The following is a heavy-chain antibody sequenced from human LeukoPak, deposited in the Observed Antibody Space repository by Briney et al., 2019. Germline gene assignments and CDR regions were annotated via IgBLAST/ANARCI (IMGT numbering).Heavy chain of an antibody. CDR1: GGSISSGTYY. J-gene: IGHJ4*02. CDR3: ARGRGPGCSSTSCYTLDY. CDR2: IFASGSP. Sequence: PSQTLSLTCTVSGGSISSGTYYWSWIRQPAGKGLEWIGRIFASGSPHYNPSLKSRVAISVDTSKNQFSLKLSSVTAADTAVYYCARGRGPGCSSTSCYTLDYWGQGTLVTVSS. V-gene: IGHV4-61*02. D-gene: IGHD2-2*02.